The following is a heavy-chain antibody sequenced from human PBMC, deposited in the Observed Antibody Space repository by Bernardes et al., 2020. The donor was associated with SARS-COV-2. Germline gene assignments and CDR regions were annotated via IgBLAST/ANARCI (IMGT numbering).Heavy chain of an antibody. J-gene: IGHJ3*02. CDR2: ITGNGDIT. CDR3: AKGSLGVELLHAFDI. Sequence: GGSLRLSCVASGISFSNYAMSWVRQAPGRGLEWVSVITGNGDITYYADSVKGRFTISRDNSKNTLYLQMNSLRAEDTAIYYCAKGSLGVELLHAFDIWSQGTMVTVSS. V-gene: IGHV3-23*01. D-gene: IGHD1-26*01. CDR1: GISFSNYA.